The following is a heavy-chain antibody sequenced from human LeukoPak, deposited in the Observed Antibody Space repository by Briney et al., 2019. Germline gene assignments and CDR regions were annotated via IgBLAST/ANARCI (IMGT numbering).Heavy chain of an antibody. J-gene: IGHJ6*02. Sequence: PSETLSLTCAVYGGSFTDYYWSWIRHLPGKGLEWIGEIHHRAGANYNPSLWGRATISADTSKNQFSPHLTSVTAADTATFYCARGPVRDDGLTGISYYFGLDVWGHGTTVTVFS. CDR2: IHHRAGA. D-gene: IGHD2-21*02. CDR3: ARGPVRDDGLTGISYYFGLDV. V-gene: IGHV4-34*01. CDR1: GGSFTDYY.